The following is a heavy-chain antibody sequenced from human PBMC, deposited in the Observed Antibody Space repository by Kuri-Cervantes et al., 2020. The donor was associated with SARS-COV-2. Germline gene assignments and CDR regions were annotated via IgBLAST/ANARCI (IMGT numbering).Heavy chain of an antibody. CDR1: GFTFSSYW. Sequence: GGSLRLSCAASGFTFSSYWMSWVRPAPGKGLEWVANRKQDGSEKYYVDSVKGRFTISRDNAKNSLYLQMNSLRAEDAAVYYCAREEWLHIHDAFDIWGQGTRGTVSS. CDR2: RKQDGSEK. V-gene: IGHV3-7*04. J-gene: IGHJ3*02. D-gene: IGHD5-24*01. CDR3: AREEWLHIHDAFDI.